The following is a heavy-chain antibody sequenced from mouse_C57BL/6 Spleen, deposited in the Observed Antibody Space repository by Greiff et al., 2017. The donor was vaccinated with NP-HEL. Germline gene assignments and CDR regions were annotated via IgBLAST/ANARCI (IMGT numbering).Heavy chain of an antibody. CDR1: GFSLSTSGMG. CDR2: IYWDDYK. D-gene: IGHD1-1*01. Sequence: QVTLKESGPGILQSSQTLSLTCFFSGFSLSTSGMGVSWIRQPSGKGLEWLAHIYWDDYKRYNPSLKSRLSISKDTSRNQVFLKISSVDTAYTATYYCARYYYGSYFAYWGQGTLVTVSA. V-gene: IGHV8-12*01. CDR3: ARYYYGSYFAY. J-gene: IGHJ3*01.